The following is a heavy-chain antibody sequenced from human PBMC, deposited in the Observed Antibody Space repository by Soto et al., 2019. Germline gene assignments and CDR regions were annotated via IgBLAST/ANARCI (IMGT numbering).Heavy chain of an antibody. D-gene: IGHD6-13*01. V-gene: IGHV1-58*01. CDR3: ATDNNNSQFDY. Sequence: SVXVSCKASGFAFSYSALHCVRQARGQSLEWIGRIIVDSGNTNSAEKFTERVSMSWDMSTSTAFMELRSLSSDDTAVYYCATDNNNSQFDYWGLGTLVTVSS. CDR2: IIVDSGNT. CDR1: GFAFSYSA. J-gene: IGHJ4*02.